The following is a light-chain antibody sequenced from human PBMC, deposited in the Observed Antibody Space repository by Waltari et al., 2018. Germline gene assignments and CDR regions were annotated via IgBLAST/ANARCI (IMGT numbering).Light chain of an antibody. CDR3: QQSYSSGH. CDR1: QSISTY. Sequence: DIQMTQSPSSLSASVGDRVTITCRASQSISTYLNWYQQKPGKAPKLLIYSASNLQSGVSSRFSGSGSGTDFALTINSLQPEDFATYYCQQSYSSGHFCQGTRLDIK. CDR2: SAS. J-gene: IGKJ5*01. V-gene: IGKV1-39*01.